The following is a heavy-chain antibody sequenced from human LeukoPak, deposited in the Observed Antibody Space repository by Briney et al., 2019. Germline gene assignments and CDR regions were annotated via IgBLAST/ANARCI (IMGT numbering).Heavy chain of an antibody. J-gene: IGHJ4*02. Sequence: GESLKISCKGSGYSFTNYWIGWVRQMPGKGLEWMGIIYPADSNTRYSPSFQGQVTISADKSISTAYLQWSSLTAPGTAMYYCASGYSSGWFFDYWGQGTLVTVSS. D-gene: IGHD6-19*01. CDR1: GYSFTNYW. CDR2: IYPADSNT. V-gene: IGHV5-51*01. CDR3: ASGYSSGWFFDY.